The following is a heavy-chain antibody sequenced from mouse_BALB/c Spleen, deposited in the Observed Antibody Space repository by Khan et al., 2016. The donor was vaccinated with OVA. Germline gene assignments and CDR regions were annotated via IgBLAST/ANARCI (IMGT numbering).Heavy chain of an antibody. Sequence: VQLQQSGPELEKPGASVKISCKASGYSFTDYYMNWVKQSNGMSLEWIGNIDPYYGSTSYNQKFKGKATLTVDKSSSTAYMHLKSLTSEDSAVXFCASTGVDIFVYRGQGTLVTVSA. CDR3: ASTGVDIFVY. CDR2: IDPYYGST. J-gene: IGHJ3*01. V-gene: IGHV1-39*01. D-gene: IGHD4-1*01. CDR1: GYSFTDYY.